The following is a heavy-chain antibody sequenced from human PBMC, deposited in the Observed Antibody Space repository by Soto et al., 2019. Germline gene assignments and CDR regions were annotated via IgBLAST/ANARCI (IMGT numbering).Heavy chain of an antibody. V-gene: IGHV3-53*01. CDR3: AREPSYYDILTGYAPPTSGMDV. CDR1: GFTVSSNY. D-gene: IGHD3-9*01. CDR2: IYSGGST. J-gene: IGHJ6*02. Sequence: PGGSLRLSCAASGFTVSSNYMSWVRQAPGKGLEWVSVIYSGGSTYYADSVKGRFTISRDNSKNTLYLQMNSLRAEDTAVYYCAREPSYYDILTGYAPPTSGMDVWGQGTTVTVSS.